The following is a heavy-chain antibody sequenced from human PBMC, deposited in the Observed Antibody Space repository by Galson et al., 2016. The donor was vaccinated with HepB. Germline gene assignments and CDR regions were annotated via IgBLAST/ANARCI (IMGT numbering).Heavy chain of an antibody. V-gene: IGHV6-1*01. CDR1: GDSVSSSSAG. Sequence: CAISGDSVSSSSAGWYWIRQSPSRGLEWLGRTYYRSQWHFDYAESVKSRITINPDTSKNQFSLHLNSVTPEDTAIYYCARSYLLGRGFGSWGQGTLVTVSS. CDR2: TYYRSQWHF. D-gene: IGHD7-27*01. J-gene: IGHJ4*02. CDR3: ARSYLLGRGFGS.